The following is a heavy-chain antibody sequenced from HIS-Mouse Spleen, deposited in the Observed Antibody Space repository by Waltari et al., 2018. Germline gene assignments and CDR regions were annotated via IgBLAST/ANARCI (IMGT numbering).Heavy chain of an antibody. CDR2: IYYSGST. CDR1: GGSISSYY. CDR3: ARVAEWWFDP. J-gene: IGHJ5*02. V-gene: IGHV4-59*01. Sequence: ETLSLTCTVSGGSISSYYWSWIRQPPGKGLEWIGYIYYSGSTNYNPSLKSRVTISVDTSKNQFSLKLSSVTAADTAVYYCARVAEWWFDPWGQGTLVTVSS. D-gene: IGHD2-8*01.